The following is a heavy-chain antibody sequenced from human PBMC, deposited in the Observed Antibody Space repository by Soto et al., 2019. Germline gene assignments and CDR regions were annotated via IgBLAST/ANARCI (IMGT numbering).Heavy chain of an antibody. D-gene: IGHD6-6*01. J-gene: IGHJ4*02. CDR1: GGTFSSYA. CDR2: IIPIFGTA. V-gene: IGHV1-69*13. Sequence: SVKVSCKASGGTFSSYAISWVRQAPGQGLEWMGGIIPIFGTANYAQKFQGRVTITADESTSTAYMELSSLRSEDTAAYYCAREYSSSAGRDYWGQGTLVTVSS. CDR3: AREYSSSAGRDY.